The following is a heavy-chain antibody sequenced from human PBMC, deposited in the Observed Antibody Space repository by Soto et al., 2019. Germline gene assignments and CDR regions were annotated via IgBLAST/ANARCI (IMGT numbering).Heavy chain of an antibody. CDR3: ARVPRAAAGTD. D-gene: IGHD6-13*01. CDR1: GGSISSSNW. V-gene: IGHV4-4*02. Sequence: QVQLQESGPGLVKPSGTLSLTCAVSGGSISSSNWWSWVRQPPGKGLEWIGEIYHSGSTNYNPSRKSRVTMSVDKSKNQFALMLSSVTAADPAVYYCARVPRAAAGTDWGQGTLVTVSS. J-gene: IGHJ4*02. CDR2: IYHSGST.